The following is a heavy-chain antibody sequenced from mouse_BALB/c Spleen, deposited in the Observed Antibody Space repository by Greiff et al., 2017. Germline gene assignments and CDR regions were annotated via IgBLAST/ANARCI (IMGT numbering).Heavy chain of an antibody. D-gene: IGHD1-2*01. CDR3: ARGATASFAY. CDR1: GYSFTGYF. CDR2: INPYNGDT. V-gene: IGHV1-20*02. Sequence: EVQLQESGPELVKPGASVKISCKASGYSFTGYFMNWVMQSHGKSLEWIGRINPYNGDTFYNQKFKGKATLTVDKSSSTAHMELRSLASEDSAVYYCARGATASFAYWGQGTLVTVSA. J-gene: IGHJ3*01.